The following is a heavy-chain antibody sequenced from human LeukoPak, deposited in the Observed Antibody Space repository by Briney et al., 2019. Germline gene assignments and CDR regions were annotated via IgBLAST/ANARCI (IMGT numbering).Heavy chain of an antibody. V-gene: IGHV3-7*01. Sequence: GGSLRLSCAASGFTFSSYWMSWVRQAPGKGLEWVANIKQDGSEKYYVDSVKGRFTISRDNSKNTLYLQMNSLRAEDTAVYYCALSYTVTTQDAFDIWGQGTMVTVSS. J-gene: IGHJ3*02. CDR2: IKQDGSEK. D-gene: IGHD4-11*01. CDR1: GFTFSSYW. CDR3: ALSYTVTTQDAFDI.